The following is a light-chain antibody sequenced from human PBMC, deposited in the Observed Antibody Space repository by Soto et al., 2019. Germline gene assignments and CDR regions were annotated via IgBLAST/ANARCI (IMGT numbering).Light chain of an antibody. Sequence: DSGSRKSPNYLAVSLGERATINCKSSQSVLHSLNNKNYLAWYQQKPGQPPKVLIYWASTRESGVPDRISGSGSGTDFTLTISSLQAEDVAVYYSTHSYSLPQPFGQGTKVAIK. J-gene: IGKJ1*01. V-gene: IGKV4-1*01. CDR1: QSVLHSLNNKNY. CDR2: WAS. CDR3: THSYSLPQP.